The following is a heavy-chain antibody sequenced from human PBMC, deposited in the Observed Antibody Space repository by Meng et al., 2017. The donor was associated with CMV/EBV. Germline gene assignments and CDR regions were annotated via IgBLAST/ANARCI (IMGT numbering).Heavy chain of an antibody. CDR2: IYYSGST. CDR3: ARLGSNDLAIEN. V-gene: IGHV4-39*01. D-gene: IGHD2-15*01. Sequence: SETLSLTCTVSGGSISSSSYYWGWIRQPPGKGLEWIGSIYYSGSTYYNPSLKSRVIISVDTSKNQFSLKVRSVTAADTAVYYCARLGSNDLAIENWGQGTLVTVSS. CDR1: GGSISSSSYY. J-gene: IGHJ4*02.